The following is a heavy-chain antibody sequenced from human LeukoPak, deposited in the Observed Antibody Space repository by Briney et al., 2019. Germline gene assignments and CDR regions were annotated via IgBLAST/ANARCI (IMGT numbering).Heavy chain of an antibody. Sequence: ASVKVSCKASGYTFTGYYMHWVRQAPGQGLEWMGWINPNSGGTNYAQKFQGRVTMTRDTSISTAYMELSRLRSDDTAVYYCARDHLSVATITDIDYWGQGTLVTVSS. J-gene: IGHJ4*02. CDR1: GYTFTGYY. CDR2: INPNSGGT. D-gene: IGHD5-24*01. CDR3: ARDHLSVATITDIDY. V-gene: IGHV1-2*02.